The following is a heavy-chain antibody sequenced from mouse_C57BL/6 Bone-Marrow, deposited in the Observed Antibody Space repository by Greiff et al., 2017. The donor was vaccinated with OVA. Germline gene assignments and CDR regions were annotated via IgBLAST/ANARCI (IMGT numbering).Heavy chain of an antibody. CDR3: ARDDVYMSGIYAMDY. V-gene: IGHV1-55*01. D-gene: IGHD2-3*01. Sequence: VKLQQPGAELVKPGASVKMSCKASGYTFTSYWITWVKQRPGQGLEWIGDIYPGSGSTNYNEKFKSKATLTVDTSSSTAYMQLSSLSSEDSAVYYFARDDVYMSGIYAMDYWGQGPSVTVSS. CDR1: GYTFTSYW. CDR2: IYPGSGST. J-gene: IGHJ4*01.